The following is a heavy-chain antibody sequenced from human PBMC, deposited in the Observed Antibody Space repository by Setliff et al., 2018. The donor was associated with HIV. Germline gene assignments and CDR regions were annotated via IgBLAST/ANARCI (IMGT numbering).Heavy chain of an antibody. V-gene: IGHV1-18*01. CDR1: GYTFTSYG. D-gene: IGHD3-22*01. J-gene: IGHJ4*02. CDR2: ISAYNGNT. CDR3: ARNTYYYDSSGSGGYYFDY. Sequence: ASVKVSCKASGYTFTSYGISCVRQAPGQGLEWMGWISAYNGNTNYAQKLQGRVTMTTDTSTSTAYMELRSLRSDDTAVYYCARNTYYYDSSGSGGYYFDYWGQGTLVTVSS.